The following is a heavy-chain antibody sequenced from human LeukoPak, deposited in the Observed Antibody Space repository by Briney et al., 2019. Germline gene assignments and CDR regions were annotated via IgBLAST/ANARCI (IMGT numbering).Heavy chain of an antibody. J-gene: IGHJ6*02. Sequence: TGGSLRPSCAASGFTLSSYGMTSVRQAPGKGLEWVSYISSSSSYTNYADSVKGRFTISRDNAKNSLYLQMNSLRAEDTAVYYCARDPHDYGNYVPPHYWYGMDVWGQGTTVTVS. CDR2: ISSSSSYT. CDR1: GFTLSSYG. CDR3: ARDPHDYGNYVPPHYWYGMDV. D-gene: IGHD4-11*01. V-gene: IGHV3-21*05.